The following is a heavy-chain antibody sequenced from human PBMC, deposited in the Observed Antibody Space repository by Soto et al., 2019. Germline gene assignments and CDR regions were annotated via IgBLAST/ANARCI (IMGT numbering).Heavy chain of an antibody. D-gene: IGHD3-22*01. Sequence: QVQLVQSGAEVKKPGSSVKVSCKASGGTFSSYAISWVRQAPGQGLEWMGGIIPIFGTANYAQKFQGRVTITADESTSTAYMELCSLRSEDRAVYYCARDSEYYYDSSGYYYGCGYFDYWGQGTLVTVSS. J-gene: IGHJ4*02. CDR3: ARDSEYYYDSSGYYYGCGYFDY. V-gene: IGHV1-69*01. CDR1: GGTFSSYA. CDR2: IIPIFGTA.